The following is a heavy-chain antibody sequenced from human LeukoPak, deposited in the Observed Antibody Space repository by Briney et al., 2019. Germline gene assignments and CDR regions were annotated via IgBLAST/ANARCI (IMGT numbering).Heavy chain of an antibody. Sequence: GGSLRLSCAASGFTVSSNYMSWVRQAPGKGLEWVSSISYTSRARYYADSVKGRFTISRDNVKNSLYLQMDSLRVEDTAVYYCARAYCSSTSCFGWGQGTLVTVSS. J-gene: IGHJ4*02. CDR1: GFTVSSNY. D-gene: IGHD2-2*01. CDR2: ISYTSRAR. CDR3: ARAYCSSTSCFG. V-gene: IGHV3-48*01.